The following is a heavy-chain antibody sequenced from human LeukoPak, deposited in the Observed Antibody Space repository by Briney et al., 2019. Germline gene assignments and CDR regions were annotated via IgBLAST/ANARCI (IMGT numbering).Heavy chain of an antibody. J-gene: IGHJ4*02. CDR3: TTYGSGRKFDY. Sequence: SGGSLRLSCAASGFTFSSYAMSWVRQIPGKGLEWVGRIESKTDGGTTDYAAPVKGRFTISRDDSTNTLYLQMNSLKSEDTAVYYCTTYGSGRKFDYWGQGILVTVSS. D-gene: IGHD3-10*01. V-gene: IGHV3-15*04. CDR2: IESKTDGGTT. CDR1: GFTFSSYA.